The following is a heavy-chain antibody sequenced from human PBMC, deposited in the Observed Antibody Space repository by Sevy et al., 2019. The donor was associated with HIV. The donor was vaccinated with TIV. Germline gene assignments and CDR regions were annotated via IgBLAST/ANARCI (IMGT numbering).Heavy chain of an antibody. CDR2: ISGNNEKT. J-gene: IGHJ2*01. CDR1: RFNFITYA. D-gene: IGHD2-15*01. CDR3: ARHGGFCNGSRCRNYWYFDL. V-gene: IGHV3-23*01. Sequence: GGSLRLSCSASRFNFITYAMTWVRQTPGKGLQWISSISGNNEKTFYADSVKGRFTVSRDNSKNTLYLRMNSLTAEDTALYYCARHGGFCNGSRCRNYWYFDLWGRGTLVTVSS.